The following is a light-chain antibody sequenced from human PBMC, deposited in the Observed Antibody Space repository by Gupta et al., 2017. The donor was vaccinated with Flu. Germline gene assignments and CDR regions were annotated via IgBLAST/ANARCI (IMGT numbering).Light chain of an antibody. Sequence: ATLYLSPGERATLSCRASQSVRSYLVWYKQKPGQAPRLLIYDASNRDTGIPARFSGSGFGTDXTLTISXREQEDSAVYYCQQRSNWPPITFGXGTKVEIK. J-gene: IGKJ4*01. CDR1: QSVRSY. CDR3: QQRSNWPPIT. CDR2: DAS. V-gene: IGKV3-11*01.